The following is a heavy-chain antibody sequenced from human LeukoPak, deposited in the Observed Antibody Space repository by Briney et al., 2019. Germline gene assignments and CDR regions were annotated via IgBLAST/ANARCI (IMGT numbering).Heavy chain of an antibody. CDR2: ISAYNGNT. J-gene: IGHJ4*02. V-gene: IGHV1-18*01. CDR3: ARSPPRIAAAPSGY. D-gene: IGHD6-13*01. CDR1: GYTFTSYG. Sequence: GASVKVSCKASGYTFTSYGISWVRQAPGQGLEWMGWISAYNGNTNYAQKLQGRVTMTTDTSTSTAYMELRSLRSDDTAVYYCARSPPRIAAAPSGYWGQGTLVTVSS.